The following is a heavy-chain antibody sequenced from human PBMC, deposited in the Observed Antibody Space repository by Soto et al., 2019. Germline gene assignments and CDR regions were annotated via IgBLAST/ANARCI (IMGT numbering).Heavy chain of an antibody. V-gene: IGHV3-73*01. Sequence: GSLRLSCAASGFTFSGSAMHWVRQASGKGLEWVGRIRSKANSYATAYAASVKGRFTISRDDPKNTAYLQMNSLKTEDTAVYYCTRHGARDSSGYVFDYWGQGTLVTVSS. CDR1: GFTFSGSA. CDR2: IRSKANSYAT. CDR3: TRHGARDSSGYVFDY. J-gene: IGHJ4*02. D-gene: IGHD3-22*01.